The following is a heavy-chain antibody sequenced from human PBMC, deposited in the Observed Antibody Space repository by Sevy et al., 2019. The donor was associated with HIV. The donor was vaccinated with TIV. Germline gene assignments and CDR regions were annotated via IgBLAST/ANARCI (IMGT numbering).Heavy chain of an antibody. Sequence: SETLSLTCTVSGGSISGYYWSWIRQPPGKGLEWIGHIYYSGTTNYNPSLKSRVAISVDTSKSQFSLKLSSVTAADTXXXXXXXXXXXXXXXXXIWFDPWGQGTLVTVSS. J-gene: IGHJ5*02. CDR3: XXXXXXXXXXXXIWFDP. CDR1: GGSISGYY. V-gene: IGHV4-59*01. CDR2: IYYSGTT.